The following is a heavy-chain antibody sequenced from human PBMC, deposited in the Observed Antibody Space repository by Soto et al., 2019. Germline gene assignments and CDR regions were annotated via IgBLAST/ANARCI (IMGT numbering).Heavy chain of an antibody. CDR2: INAYNGNT. CDR1: GYTFTSYA. CDR3: AIGGSSSSNWFDP. J-gene: IGHJ5*02. D-gene: IGHD6-6*01. Sequence: GASVKVSCKASGYTFTSYAMHRVRQAPGQRLEWMGWINAYNGNTKYAQKLQGRVTMTTDTSTSTAYMELRSLRSDDTAVYYCAIGGSSSSNWFDPWGQGTLVTVSS. V-gene: IGHV1-3*01.